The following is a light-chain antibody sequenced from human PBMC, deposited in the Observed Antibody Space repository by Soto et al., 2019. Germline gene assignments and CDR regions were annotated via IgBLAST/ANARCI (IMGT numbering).Light chain of an antibody. CDR2: DVR. CDR1: SSDVGAYHY. J-gene: IGLJ3*02. CDR3: CSYAGSWL. Sequence: QSALTQPRSVSGSPGQSVTISCTGTSSDVGAYHYVSWYQHHPGKAPKLMIYDVRERPSGVPDRFSGSKSGNTASLTISGLQAEDEADYYCCSYAGSWLFGGGTKLTV. V-gene: IGLV2-11*01.